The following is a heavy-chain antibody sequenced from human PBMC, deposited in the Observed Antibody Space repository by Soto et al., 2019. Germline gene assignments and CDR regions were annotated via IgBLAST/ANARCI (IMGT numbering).Heavy chain of an antibody. J-gene: IGHJ6*02. CDR1: GGSISSNY. Sequence: QVQLQESGPGLVKPSETLSLTCSVSGGSISSNYWSWIRQPAGKGLECIGRIYASGSTNYNPSLKRRVTMSVDTSKNQFSLKLSSVTAADTAVYYCARDVYGSSTSGYYYYGMDVWGQGTTVTVSS. CDR3: ARDVYGSSTSGYYYYGMDV. V-gene: IGHV4-4*07. D-gene: IGHD2-2*01. CDR2: IYASGST.